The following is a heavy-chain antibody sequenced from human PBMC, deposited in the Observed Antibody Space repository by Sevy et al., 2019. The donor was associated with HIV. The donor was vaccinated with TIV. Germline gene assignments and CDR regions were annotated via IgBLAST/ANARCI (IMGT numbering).Heavy chain of an antibody. V-gene: IGHV1-18*01. CDR3: ARDRSSGIAARLPPIDY. D-gene: IGHD6-6*01. CDR2: ISAYNGNT. J-gene: IGHJ4*02. Sequence: ASVKVSCKASGYTFTSYGISWVRQAPGQGLEWMGWISAYNGNTNYAQKLQGRVTMTTDTSTRTAYMELRSLRSDDTAVYYCARDRSSGIAARLPPIDYWGQGTLVTVSS. CDR1: GYTFTSYG.